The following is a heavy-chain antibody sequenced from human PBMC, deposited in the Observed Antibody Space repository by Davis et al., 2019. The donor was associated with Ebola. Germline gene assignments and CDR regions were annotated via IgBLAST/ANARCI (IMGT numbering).Heavy chain of an antibody. CDR1: EFTFSIYW. CDR2: IKQDGGEK. Sequence: GGSLRLSCEASEFTFSIYWMSWVRQAPGKGLEWVANIKQDGGEKYYVDSLKGRFTISRDNAKNSLYLQTSSLSAEDTAVYYCARIRIVGLTGWYFDLWGRGTLVTVSS. J-gene: IGHJ2*01. D-gene: IGHD1-26*01. CDR3: ARIRIVGLTGWYFDL. V-gene: IGHV3-7*01.